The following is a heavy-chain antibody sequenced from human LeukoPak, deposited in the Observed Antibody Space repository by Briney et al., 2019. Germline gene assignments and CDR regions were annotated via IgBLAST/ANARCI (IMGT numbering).Heavy chain of an antibody. Sequence: SETLSLTCTVSGGSISSHYWSWIRQPAGKGLEWIGRIFTTGSTNYNPSLKSRVTMSVDTSKNQFSLKLSSVTAADTAVYYCASASSGSYYYFDYWGQGTLVTVSS. J-gene: IGHJ4*02. D-gene: IGHD1-26*01. CDR3: ASASSGSYYYFDY. CDR2: IFTTGST. CDR1: GGSISSHY. V-gene: IGHV4-4*07.